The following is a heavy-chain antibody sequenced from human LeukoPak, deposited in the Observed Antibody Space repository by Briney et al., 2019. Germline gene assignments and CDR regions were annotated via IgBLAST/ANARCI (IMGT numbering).Heavy chain of an antibody. D-gene: IGHD3-22*01. J-gene: IGHJ4*02. CDR1: GFTFSDYY. CDR3: ARGSITMIVVVINFDY. Sequence: PGGSLRLSCAASGFTFSDYYMSWIRQAPGKGLEWVSYISSSGSTIYYADSVKGRFTISRDNAKNSLYLQMNSLRAEDTAVYYCARGSITMIVVVINFDYWGQGTLWTVSS. CDR2: ISSSGSTI. V-gene: IGHV3-11*04.